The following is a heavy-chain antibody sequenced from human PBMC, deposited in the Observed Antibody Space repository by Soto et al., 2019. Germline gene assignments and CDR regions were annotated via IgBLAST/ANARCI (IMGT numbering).Heavy chain of an antibody. Sequence: SVIGVRLAHGQGLEWMGGIIPIFGTANYAQKFQGRVTITADESTSTAYMELSSLRSEDTAVYYCVLGSSSDFPQDYSDYWGQGTLVTVSS. D-gene: IGHD6-6*01. V-gene: IGHV1-69*01. CDR2: IIPIFGTA. J-gene: IGHJ4*02. CDR3: VLGSSSDFPQDYSDY. CDR1: S.